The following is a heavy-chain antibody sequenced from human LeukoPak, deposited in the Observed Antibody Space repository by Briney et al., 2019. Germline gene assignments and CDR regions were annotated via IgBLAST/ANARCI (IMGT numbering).Heavy chain of an antibody. CDR3: ARDREVGATGYYFDY. J-gene: IGHJ4*02. CDR2: IYYSGST. CDR1: GGSISSGGYS. V-gene: IGHV4-30-2*03. Sequence: SETLSLTCAVSGGSISSGGYSWSWIRQPPGKGLEWIGSIYYSGSTYYNPSLKSRVTISLDTSKNHFSLRLSSVTAADTAVYYCARDREVGATGYYFDYWGQGTLVTVSS. D-gene: IGHD1-26*01.